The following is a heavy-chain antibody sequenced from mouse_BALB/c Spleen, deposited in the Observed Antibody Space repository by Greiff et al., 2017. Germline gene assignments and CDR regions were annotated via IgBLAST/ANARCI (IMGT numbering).Heavy chain of an antibody. CDR1: GYSITSDYA. D-gene: IGHD4-1*01. Sequence: EVQGVESGPGLVKPSQSLSLTCTVTGYSITSDYAWNWIRQFPGNKLEWMGYISYSGSTSYNPSLKSRISITRDTSKNQFFLQLNSVTTEDTATYYCARALTGYFDYWGQGTTLTVSS. J-gene: IGHJ2*01. CDR2: ISYSGST. CDR3: ARALTGYFDY. V-gene: IGHV3-2*02.